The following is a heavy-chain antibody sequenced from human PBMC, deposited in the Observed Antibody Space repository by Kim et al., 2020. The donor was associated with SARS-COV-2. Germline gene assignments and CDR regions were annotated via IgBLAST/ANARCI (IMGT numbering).Heavy chain of an antibody. Sequence: SETLSLTCAVYGGSFSGYYWSWIRQPPGKGLEWIGEINHSGSTNYNPSLKSRVTISVDTSKNQFSLKLSSVTAADTAVYYCARGPRRGGNDYWGQGTLVTVSS. CDR1: GGSFSGYY. V-gene: IGHV4-34*01. J-gene: IGHJ4*02. CDR3: ARGPRRGGNDY. CDR2: INHSGST. D-gene: IGHD2-15*01.